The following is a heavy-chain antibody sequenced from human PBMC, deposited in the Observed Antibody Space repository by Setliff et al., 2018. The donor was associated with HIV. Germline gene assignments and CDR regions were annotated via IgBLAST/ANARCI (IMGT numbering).Heavy chain of an antibody. J-gene: IGHJ3*01. D-gene: IGHD2-8*02. CDR1: GSSISSNSY. CDR2: IYHRGGT. CDR3: ARDTGVNVAPDGRGYHTVDF. Sequence: SETLSLTCSVSGSSISSNSYWWAWIRQPPGKGLEYIGTIYHRGGTFNNPSLKSRVVMSVDTSKNQFSLKLTSVTAADTATYYCARDTGVNVAPDGRGYHTVDFWGRGTMVTVSS. V-gene: IGHV4-38-2*02.